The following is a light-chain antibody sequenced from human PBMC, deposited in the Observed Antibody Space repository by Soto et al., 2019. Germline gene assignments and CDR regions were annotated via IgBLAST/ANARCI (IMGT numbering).Light chain of an antibody. Sequence: QPVLTQSSSASASLGSSVKLTCTLSSGHSSYIIAWHQQQPGKAPRYLMKLEGSGSYNKGSGVPDRFSGSSSGADRYLTISNLQFEDEADYYCETWESNTQVFVTGTKLTVL. J-gene: IGLJ1*01. V-gene: IGLV4-60*02. CDR1: SGHSSYI. CDR2: LEGSGSY. CDR3: ETWESNTQV.